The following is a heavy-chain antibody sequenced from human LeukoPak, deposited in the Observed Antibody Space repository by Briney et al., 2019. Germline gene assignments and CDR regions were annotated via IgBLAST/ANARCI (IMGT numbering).Heavy chain of an antibody. CDR2: IKQDGSEQ. Sequence: GGSLRLSCAASGFTFSHFFMNWVRQAPGKGLEWVANIKQDGSEQNYDDSVKGRFTISRNNAQNSLYLQMNSLRAEDTAVYYCARERSPGLAFDIWGQGTMVTVSS. D-gene: IGHD5-12*01. CDR1: GFTFSHFF. CDR3: ARERSPGLAFDI. V-gene: IGHV3-7*01. J-gene: IGHJ3*02.